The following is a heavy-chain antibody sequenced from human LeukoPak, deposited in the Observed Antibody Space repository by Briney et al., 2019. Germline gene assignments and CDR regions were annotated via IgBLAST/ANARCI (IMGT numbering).Heavy chain of an antibody. CDR1: GGTFSSYA. D-gene: IGHD6-13*01. CDR2: TIPLFGTT. Sequence: PKASVKVSCKASGGTFSSYAISWVRQAPGQGPEWMGGTIPLFGTTKYAQKLQGRVTITTDESTSTAYMELSSLRSEDTAVYYCARGAYSNPGYYYYYYMDVWGKGTTVTVSS. CDR3: ARGAYSNPGYYYYYYMDV. J-gene: IGHJ6*03. V-gene: IGHV1-69*05.